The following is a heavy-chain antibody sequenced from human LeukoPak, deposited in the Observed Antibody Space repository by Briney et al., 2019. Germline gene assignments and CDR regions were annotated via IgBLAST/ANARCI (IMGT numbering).Heavy chain of an antibody. CDR3: ARTYCSGGSCPHDAFDI. D-gene: IGHD2-15*01. CDR1: GGTFSSYA. V-gene: IGHV1-69*06. Sequence: ASVKVSCKASGGTFSSYAISWVRQAPGQGLEWMGGIIPIFGTANYAQKFQGRVTITADKSTSTAYMELSSLGSEDTAVYYCARTYCSGGSCPHDAFDIWGQGTMVTVSS. CDR2: IIPIFGTA. J-gene: IGHJ3*02.